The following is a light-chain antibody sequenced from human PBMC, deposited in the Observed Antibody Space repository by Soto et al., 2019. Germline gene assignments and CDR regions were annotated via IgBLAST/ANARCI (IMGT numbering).Light chain of an antibody. Sequence: QSVLTQPASVSGSPGQSITISCTGTSSDVGSYNLVSWYQQHPDKAPKLMIYEGSKRPSGVSNRFSGSKSGNTASLTISGLQAEDEADYYCCSYAYATTGVFGGGTKLTVL. V-gene: IGLV2-23*01. CDR2: EGS. CDR3: CSYAYATTGV. J-gene: IGLJ3*02. CDR1: SSDVGSYNL.